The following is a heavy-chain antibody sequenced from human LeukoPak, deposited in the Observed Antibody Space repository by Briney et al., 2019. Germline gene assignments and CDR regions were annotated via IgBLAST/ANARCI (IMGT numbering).Heavy chain of an antibody. V-gene: IGHV3-11*03. CDR3: ATSRMRYHFDY. CDR1: GFPFSNYE. Sequence: PGGSLRLSCAASGFPFSNYEMNWIRQAPGKGLEWIAYVSSSSTYTNYAGSVKGRFTVSRDNAKNSVFLQMNSLRAEDTAIYYCATSRMRYHFDYLGQGTLVIVSS. CDR2: VSSSSTYT. D-gene: IGHD1-1*01. J-gene: IGHJ4*02.